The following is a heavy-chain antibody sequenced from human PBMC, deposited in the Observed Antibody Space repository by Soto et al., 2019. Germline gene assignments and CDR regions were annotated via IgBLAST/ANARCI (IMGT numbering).Heavy chain of an antibody. CDR3: ARHIYFDY. Sequence: SETLSLTCTASGGSINSYHWTWIRQLPGKGLEWIGYIYYSGSTNYNPSLKSRVTISVDTSKNQFSLKLSSVTAADTAVYYCARHIYFDYWGQGTLVTVSS. J-gene: IGHJ4*02. V-gene: IGHV4-59*08. CDR2: IYYSGST. CDR1: GGSINSYH.